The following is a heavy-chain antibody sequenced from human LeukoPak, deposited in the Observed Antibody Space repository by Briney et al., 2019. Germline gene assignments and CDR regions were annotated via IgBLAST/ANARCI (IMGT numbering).Heavy chain of an antibody. CDR3: ATAPLSTTYSFTWEHDY. CDR1: GFTVSSNY. D-gene: IGHD1/OR15-1a*01. CDR2: IYTNGNT. J-gene: IGHJ4*02. V-gene: IGHV3-66*01. Sequence: GGSLRLSCAASGFTVSSNYMSWVRQAPGKGLEWVSVIYTNGNTYYADSVKGRFTISRDNSKNTLYLQMNSLRAEDTAVYYCATAPLSTTYSFTWEHDYWGQGTLVTVSS.